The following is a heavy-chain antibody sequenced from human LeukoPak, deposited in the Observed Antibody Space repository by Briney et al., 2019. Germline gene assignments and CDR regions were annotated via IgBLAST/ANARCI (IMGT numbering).Heavy chain of an antibody. D-gene: IGHD4/OR15-4a*01. CDR1: GGSISSYY. V-gene: IGHV4-59*08. Sequence: SETLSLTCTVSGGSISSYYWSWIRQPPGKGLEWIGYIYYSGSTNYKPSLKSRVTISVDTSKNQFSLKLNSVTAADTAVYYCARQPEAKDAFDIWGQGTMVTVSS. CDR2: IYYSGST. J-gene: IGHJ3*02. CDR3: ARQPEAKDAFDI.